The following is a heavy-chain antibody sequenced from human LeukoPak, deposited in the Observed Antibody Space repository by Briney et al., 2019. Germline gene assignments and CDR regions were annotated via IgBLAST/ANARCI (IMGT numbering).Heavy chain of an antibody. CDR3: ARDLGYYYMDV. CDR1: GGSISSDNW. Sequence: SGTLSLTCAVSGGSISSDNWWSWVRQPPGKGLEWIGYIYYSGSTNYNPSLKSRVTISVDTSKNQFSLKLSSVTAADTAVYYCARDLGYYYMDVWGKGTTVTVSS. J-gene: IGHJ6*03. CDR2: IYYSGST. V-gene: IGHV4-4*02.